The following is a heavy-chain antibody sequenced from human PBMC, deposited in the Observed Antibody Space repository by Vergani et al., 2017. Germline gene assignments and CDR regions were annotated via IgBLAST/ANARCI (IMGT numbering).Heavy chain of an antibody. CDR2: IRGSGGGT. Sequence: EVQLLESGGGLVQPGGSLRLSCAASGFTFSSYAMSWVRQAPGKGLEWVSAIRGSGGGTYYADSVKGRFTVSRDNSKNTLYLQMNSLRAEDTAVYYCAKEPYSSGLDWFDPWGQGTLVTVSP. V-gene: IGHV3-23*01. D-gene: IGHD6-19*01. CDR1: GFTFSSYA. J-gene: IGHJ5*02. CDR3: AKEPYSSGLDWFDP.